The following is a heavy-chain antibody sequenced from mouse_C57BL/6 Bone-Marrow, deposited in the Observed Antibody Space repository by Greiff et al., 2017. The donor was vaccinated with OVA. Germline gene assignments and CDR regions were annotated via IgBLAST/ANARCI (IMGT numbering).Heavy chain of an antibody. Sequence: VQLVESGPGLVQPSQSLSITCTVSGFSLTSYGVHWVRQSPGKGLEWLGVIWRGGSTDYNAAFMSRLSITKDNSKSQVFFKMNSLQADDTAIYSCAKNHDGYYWYFDVWGTGTTVTVSS. CDR3: AKNHDGYYWYFDV. J-gene: IGHJ1*03. V-gene: IGHV2-5*01. D-gene: IGHD2-3*01. CDR1: GFSLTSYG. CDR2: IWRGGST.